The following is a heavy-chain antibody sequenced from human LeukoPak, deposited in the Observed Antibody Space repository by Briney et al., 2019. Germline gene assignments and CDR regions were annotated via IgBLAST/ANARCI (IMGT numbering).Heavy chain of an antibody. V-gene: IGHV1-2*02. CDR3: ARAPGPTVCTNSGCHVMGPYCYMDV. Sequence: ASVKVSCKASGYTFTSYYMHWVRQAPGQGLEWMGWINPNSGGTNYAQKFQGRVTMTRDTSISTAYMELSRLRSDDTAVYYCARAPGPTVCTNSGCHVMGPYCYMDVWGKGTTVTISS. CDR1: GYTFTSYY. D-gene: IGHD2-8*01. CDR2: INPNSGGT. J-gene: IGHJ6*03.